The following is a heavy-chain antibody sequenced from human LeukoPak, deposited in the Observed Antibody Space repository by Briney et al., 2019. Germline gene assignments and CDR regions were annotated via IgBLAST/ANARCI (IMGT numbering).Heavy chain of an antibody. CDR2: ISVYNGHT. J-gene: IGHJ4*02. V-gene: IGHV1-18*01. D-gene: IGHD6-13*01. Sequence: ASVTVSCKASGYTFTNYGITWVRQAPGQGLEWMGWISVYNGHTNYAQKLQGRVTMTTDTSTSTAYMELRSLRSDDTAIYYCARDREAAGQKLTDYWGQGTLVTVSS. CDR1: GYTFTNYG. CDR3: ARDREAAGQKLTDY.